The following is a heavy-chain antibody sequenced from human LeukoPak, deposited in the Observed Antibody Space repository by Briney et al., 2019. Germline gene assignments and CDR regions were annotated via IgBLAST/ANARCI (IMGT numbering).Heavy chain of an antibody. V-gene: IGHV1-8*01. J-gene: IGHJ6*03. D-gene: IGHD6-13*01. CDR1: GYTFTSYD. CDR2: MNPNSGNT. CDR3: ARGIAARVWRPRYYYYYMDV. Sequence: ASVKVSCKASGYTFTSYDINWVRRATGQGLEWMGWMNPNSGNTGYAQKFQGRVTMTRNTSISTAYMELSSLRSEDTAVYYCARGIAARVWRPRYYYYYMDVWGKGTTVTVSS.